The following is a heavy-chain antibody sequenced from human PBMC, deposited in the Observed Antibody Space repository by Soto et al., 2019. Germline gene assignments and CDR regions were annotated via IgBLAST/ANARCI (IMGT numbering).Heavy chain of an antibody. CDR1: GYTFTSYY. Sequence: GASVKVSCKASGYTFTSYYMHWVRQAPGQGLEWMGIINPSGGSTSYAQKFQGRVTMTRDTSTSTVYMELSSLRSEDTAVYYCARESGQWLVRGGFDPWGQGTLVTVSS. J-gene: IGHJ5*02. D-gene: IGHD6-19*01. CDR2: INPSGGST. CDR3: ARESGQWLVRGGFDP. V-gene: IGHV1-46*03.